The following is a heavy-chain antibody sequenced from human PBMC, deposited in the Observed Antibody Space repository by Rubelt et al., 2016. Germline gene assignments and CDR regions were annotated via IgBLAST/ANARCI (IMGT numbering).Heavy chain of an antibody. CDR1: GFTFRKHD. CDR2: IKQDGSEK. D-gene: IGHD1-14*01. J-gene: IGHJ4*02. V-gene: IGHV3-7*01. Sequence: GSLKLSCAASGFTFRKHDMMWVRQATGTGLAWVANIKQDGSEKNCVDSVKGRFNISRDNSKNTLYLQMSRLRAEDTAVYYCATDSGSAPVDYWGQGTLVTVSS. CDR3: ATDSGSAPVDY.